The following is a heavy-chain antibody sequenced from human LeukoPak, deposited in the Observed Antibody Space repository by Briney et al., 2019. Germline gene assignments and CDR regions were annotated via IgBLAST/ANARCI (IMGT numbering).Heavy chain of an antibody. J-gene: IGHJ5*02. CDR3: ARDPPYYYDSSGYSLGWFDP. CDR1: GYTFTSYG. D-gene: IGHD3-22*01. V-gene: IGHV1-18*01. Sequence: ASVNVSCKASGYTFTSYGISWVRQAPGQGLEWMGWISAYNGNTNYAQKLQGRVTMTTDTSTSTAYMELRSLRSDDTAVYYCARDPPYYYDSSGYSLGWFDPWGQGTLVTVSS. CDR2: ISAYNGNT.